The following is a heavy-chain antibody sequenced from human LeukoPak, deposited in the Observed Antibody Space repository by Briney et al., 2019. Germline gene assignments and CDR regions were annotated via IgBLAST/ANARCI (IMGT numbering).Heavy chain of an antibody. D-gene: IGHD6-6*01. CDR2: ISAYNGNT. Sequence: GASVKVSCKASGYTFTSYGISWVRQAPGQGLEWMGWISAYNGNTNYAQKLQGRVTMTTDTSTSTAYMELRSLRSDDTAVYYCARDQSSSIAARPLGRGCSYWGQGTLVTVSS. V-gene: IGHV1-18*01. CDR3: ARDQSSSIAARPLGRGCSY. CDR1: GYTFTSYG. J-gene: IGHJ4*02.